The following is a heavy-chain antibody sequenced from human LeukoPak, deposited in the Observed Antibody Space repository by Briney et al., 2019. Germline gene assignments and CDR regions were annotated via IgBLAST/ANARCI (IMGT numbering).Heavy chain of an antibody. J-gene: IGHJ3*02. V-gene: IGHV4-59*12. CDR1: GGSISSYY. D-gene: IGHD1-26*01. CDR3: ARISSGSYYDAFDI. CDR2: IYHSGSA. Sequence: SETLSLTCTVSGGSISSYYWSWIRQPPGKGLEWIGYIYHSGSANYNPSLKSRVTISVDTSKNQFSLRLSSVTAADTAVYYCARISSGSYYDAFDIWGQGTMVTVSS.